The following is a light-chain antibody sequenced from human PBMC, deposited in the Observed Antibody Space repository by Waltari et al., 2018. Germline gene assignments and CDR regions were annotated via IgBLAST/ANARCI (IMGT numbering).Light chain of an antibody. CDR1: EDIKKS. V-gene: IGKV1-33*01. CDR2: KAS. J-gene: IGKJ4*01. CDR3: QQYDTVRLT. Sequence: DVHLTQSPPSLSASIGDRVTITCQANEDIKKSLKWYQQKPGKAPKLLIYKASTLEPGVPSRFIGSGSGTHFAFTITSLQPDDFATYYCQQYDTVRLTFGGGTRLDIK.